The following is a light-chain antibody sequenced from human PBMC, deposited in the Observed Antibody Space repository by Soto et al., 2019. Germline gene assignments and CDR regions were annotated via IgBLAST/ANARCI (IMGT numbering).Light chain of an antibody. J-gene: IGKJ1*01. V-gene: IGKV1-5*01. CDR2: DAS. CDR1: QSISTW. CDR3: QQYNSYSLT. Sequence: DIQMTQSPSTLSASVGDRVTITCRASQSISTWLAWYQQKPGKAPKLLIYDASSLQSGVPSRFSGSGSGTEFTLTISSLQPDDFATYYCQQYNSYSLTFGQGTTVDI.